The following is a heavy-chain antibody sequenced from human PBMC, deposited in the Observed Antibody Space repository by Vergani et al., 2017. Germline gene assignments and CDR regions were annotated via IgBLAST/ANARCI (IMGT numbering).Heavy chain of an antibody. CDR3: AKGYCSSTSCYKVGWYFDL. D-gene: IGHD2-2*02. CDR2: IYSGGSST. CDR1: GFTFSSYA. V-gene: IGHV3-23*03. Sequence: EVQLLESGGGLVQPGGSLRLSCAASGFTFSSYAMSWVRQAPGKGLEWVSVIYSGGSSTYYADSVKGRFTISRDNSKNTLYLQMNSLRAEDTAVYYCAKGYCSSTSCYKVGWYFDLWGRGTLVTVSS. J-gene: IGHJ2*01.